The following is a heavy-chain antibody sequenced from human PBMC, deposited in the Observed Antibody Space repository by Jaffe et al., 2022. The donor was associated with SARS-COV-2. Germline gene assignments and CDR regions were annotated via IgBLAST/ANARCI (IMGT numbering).Heavy chain of an antibody. CDR2: ISGSGGST. CDR3: ATTGYDL. Sequence: EVQLVESGGGLVQPGGSLRLSCAASGFSFSSYAMSWVRQAPGKGLEWVSGISGSGGSTYYAASVKGRFTISRDSSKNTLYLEMNSLRAEDTAVYYCATTGYDLWGQGTLVTVSS. CDR1: GFSFSSYA. D-gene: IGHD3-3*01. V-gene: IGHV3-23*04. J-gene: IGHJ4*02.